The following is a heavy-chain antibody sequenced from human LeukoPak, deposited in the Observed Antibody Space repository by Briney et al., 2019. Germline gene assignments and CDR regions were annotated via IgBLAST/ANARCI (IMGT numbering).Heavy chain of an antibody. V-gene: IGHV3-7*01. CDR1: GFTLSSVW. Sequence: GRSLRLSCAASGFTLSSVWMSWVRQTPGKGLEWVANIKQDGRERYYVDSVKGRFTISRDNARNSLYLQMNSLRAEDTAVYYCASLPGGKTAALEFDLRGRSTLVTVSS. D-gene: IGHD6-13*01. J-gene: IGHJ2*01. CDR2: IKQDGRER. CDR3: ASLPGGKTAALEFDL.